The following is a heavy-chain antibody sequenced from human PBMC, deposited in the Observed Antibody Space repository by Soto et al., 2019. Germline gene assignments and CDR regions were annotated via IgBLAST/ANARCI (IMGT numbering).Heavy chain of an antibody. CDR2: ISGSGGST. V-gene: IGHV3-23*01. CDR1: GFTFSSYA. CDR3: AKGRGTIVVVPAAISQSAAYYYYYGMDV. Sequence: GGSLRLSCAASGFTFSSYAMSWVRQAPGKGLEWVSAISGSGGSTYYADSVKGRFTISRDNSKNTLCLQMNSLRAEDTAVYYCAKGRGTIVVVPAAISQSAAYYYYYGMDVWGQGTTVTVSS. D-gene: IGHD2-2*01. J-gene: IGHJ6*02.